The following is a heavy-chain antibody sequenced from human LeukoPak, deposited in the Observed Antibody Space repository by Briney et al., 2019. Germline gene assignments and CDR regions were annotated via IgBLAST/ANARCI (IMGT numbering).Heavy chain of an antibody. J-gene: IGHJ4*02. Sequence: GGSLRLSCAASGFTFSSYGMHWVRQAPGKGLEWVAVIWYDGSNKYYADSVKGRFTISRDNSKNTLYLQMNSLRAEDTAVYYCARDLDGGNSGPSDYWGQGTLVTVSS. V-gene: IGHV3-33*08. CDR1: GFTFSSYG. D-gene: IGHD4-23*01. CDR3: ARDLDGGNSGPSDY. CDR2: IWYDGSNK.